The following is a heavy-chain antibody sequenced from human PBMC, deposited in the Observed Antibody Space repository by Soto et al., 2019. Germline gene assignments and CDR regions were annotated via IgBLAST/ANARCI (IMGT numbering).Heavy chain of an antibody. D-gene: IGHD3-16*01. CDR3: ARESFSASPNFFDY. CDR1: GFSFTNYE. Sequence: GGSLRLSCAVSGFSFTNYEMNWVRQAPGKGLEWIAYIGLSGDTIYYADSVKGRFTISRDHAKNSLELQMNSLRADDTALYYCARESFSASPNFFDYWGRGTQVTGLL. CDR2: IGLSGDTI. J-gene: IGHJ4*02. V-gene: IGHV3-48*03.